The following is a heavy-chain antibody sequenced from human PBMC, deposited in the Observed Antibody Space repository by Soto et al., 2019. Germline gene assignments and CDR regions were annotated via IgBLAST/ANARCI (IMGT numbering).Heavy chain of an antibody. Sequence: LRLSCAASGFTFSSYAMHWVRQAPGKGLEWVAVISYDGSNKYYADSVKGRFTISRDNSKNTLYLQMNSLRAEDTAVYYCAREMRIEYSSSRYFDYWGQGTLVTVSS. D-gene: IGHD6-6*01. CDR1: GFTFSSYA. J-gene: IGHJ4*02. CDR3: AREMRIEYSSSRYFDY. CDR2: ISYDGSNK. V-gene: IGHV3-30-3*01.